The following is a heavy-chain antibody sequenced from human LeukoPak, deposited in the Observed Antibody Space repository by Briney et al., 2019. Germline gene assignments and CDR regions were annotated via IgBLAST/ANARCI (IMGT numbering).Heavy chain of an antibody. CDR3: ARGGNYYNEAFDM. V-gene: IGHV3-48*01. J-gene: IGHJ3*02. Sequence: GGSLRLSCAASGFTFSSYSMNWVRQAPGKGLEWISYISSSSGTMLYSDSVKGRFTISRDNARNSLFLPMSSLRAEDTAVYFCARGGNYYNEAFDMWGRGTMVTVSS. CDR2: ISSSSGTM. D-gene: IGHD1-26*01. CDR1: GFTFSSYS.